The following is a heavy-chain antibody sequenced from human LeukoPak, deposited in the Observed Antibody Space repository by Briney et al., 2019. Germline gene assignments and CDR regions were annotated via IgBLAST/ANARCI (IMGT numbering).Heavy chain of an antibody. J-gene: IGHJ4*02. V-gene: IGHV1-8*01. D-gene: IGHD3-10*01. CDR1: GYTFTSYD. CDR2: MNPNSGNT. CDR3: ARGGRRANYIDY. Sequence: ASVKVSRKASGYTFTSYDINWVGQATGQGSEWRGWMNPNSGNTGYAQKFKGRVTMTRNTSISTAYMELSSLRSEDTAVYYCARGGRRANYIDYWGQGTLVTVSS.